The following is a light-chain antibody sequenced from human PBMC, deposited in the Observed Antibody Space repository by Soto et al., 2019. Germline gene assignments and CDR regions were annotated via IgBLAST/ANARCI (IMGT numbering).Light chain of an antibody. J-gene: IGKJ1*01. V-gene: IGKV1-6*01. CDR3: LQDYNFPWT. CDR1: QGIGDE. Sequence: AIQMTQSPSSLSASVGDRVTITCRASQGIGDELGWYQQKRGKAPRLLIYGASTLLSGVPSRFSGSGSGTDFTLTISSLQPEDFATYFCLQDYNFPWTFGQG. CDR2: GAS.